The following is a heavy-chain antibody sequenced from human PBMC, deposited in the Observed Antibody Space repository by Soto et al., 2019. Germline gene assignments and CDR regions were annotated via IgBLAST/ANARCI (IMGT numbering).Heavy chain of an antibody. V-gene: IGHV5-51*01. CDR2: IYPGDSDT. J-gene: IGHJ6*03. CDR3: ERADYGDYYYYYMDV. D-gene: IGHD4-17*01. CDR1: GYSFTSYW. Sequence: PGESLKISCKGSGYSFTSYWIGWVRQMPGKGLEWMGIIYPGDSDTRYSPSFQGQVTISADKSISTAYLQWSSLKASDTAMYYCERADYGDYYYYYMDVWGKGTTVTVSS.